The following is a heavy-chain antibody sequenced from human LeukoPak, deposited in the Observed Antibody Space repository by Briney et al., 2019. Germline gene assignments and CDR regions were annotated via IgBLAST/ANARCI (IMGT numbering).Heavy chain of an antibody. Sequence: SETLSLTCTVSGGSISGSSYYWGWIRQPPGKGLEWIGRIYTSGSTNYNPSLKSRVTMSVDTSKNQFSLKLSSVTAADTAVYYCASGIIAAAGTDWFDPWGQGTLVTVSS. V-gene: IGHV4-61*05. CDR2: IYTSGST. D-gene: IGHD6-13*01. CDR3: ASGIIAAAGTDWFDP. J-gene: IGHJ5*02. CDR1: GGSISGSSYY.